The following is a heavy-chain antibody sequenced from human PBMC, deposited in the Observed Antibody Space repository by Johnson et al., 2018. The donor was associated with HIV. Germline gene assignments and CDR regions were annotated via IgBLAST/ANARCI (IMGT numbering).Heavy chain of an antibody. CDR3: GGVGVATGALDI. V-gene: IGHV3-23*04. CDR1: GFTFSSYG. CDR2: ISGSGGST. J-gene: IGHJ3*02. Sequence: VLSVESGGGVVQPGRSLRLSCAASGFTFSSYGMHWVRQAPGKGLEWVSAISGSGGSTYYADSVKGRFTISRDNSKNTLYLQVNSLRAEATAVYYCGGVGVATGALDIWGQWTMVTVSS. D-gene: IGHD5-12*01.